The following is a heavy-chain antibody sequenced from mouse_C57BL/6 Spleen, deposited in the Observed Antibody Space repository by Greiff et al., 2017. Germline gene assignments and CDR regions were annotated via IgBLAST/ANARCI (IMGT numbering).Heavy chain of an antibody. Sequence: EVQLKESGPELVKPGASVKISCKASGYSFTDYNMNWVKQSNGKSLEWIGVINPNYGTTSYNQKFKGKATLTVDQSSSTAYMQLNSLTSEDSAVYYCARSYYDYDDGAWFAYWGQGTLVTVSA. V-gene: IGHV1-39*01. CDR2: INPNYGTT. J-gene: IGHJ3*01. CDR1: GYSFTDYN. D-gene: IGHD2-4*01. CDR3: ARSYYDYDDGAWFAY.